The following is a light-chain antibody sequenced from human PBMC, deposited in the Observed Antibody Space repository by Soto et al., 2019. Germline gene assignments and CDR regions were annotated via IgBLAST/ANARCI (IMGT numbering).Light chain of an antibody. J-gene: IGKJ4*01. Sequence: EILLTQSPATLSLSPGERATLSCRASQTVSSSLAWYQQKPGQAPRLLIYEVSNRATGIPARFSGSGSGADFNLTISSLEPGDFALYYCQQHINWPLTFGGGPKV. CDR2: EVS. V-gene: IGKV3-11*01. CDR3: QQHINWPLT. CDR1: QTVSSS.